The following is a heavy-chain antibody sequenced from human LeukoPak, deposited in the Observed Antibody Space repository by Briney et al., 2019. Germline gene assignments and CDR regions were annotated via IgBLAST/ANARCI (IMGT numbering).Heavy chain of an antibody. Sequence: GESLKISCKGSGYRFTSYWIGWVRQMPGKGLEWMGIIYPGDSDTRYSPSFQGQVTISADKSISTAYLQWSSLKASDTAMYYCARPYSSGWYRVPDAFDIWGQGTMVTVSS. V-gene: IGHV5-51*01. CDR2: IYPGDSDT. J-gene: IGHJ3*02. CDR1: GYRFTSYW. CDR3: ARPYSSGWYRVPDAFDI. D-gene: IGHD6-19*01.